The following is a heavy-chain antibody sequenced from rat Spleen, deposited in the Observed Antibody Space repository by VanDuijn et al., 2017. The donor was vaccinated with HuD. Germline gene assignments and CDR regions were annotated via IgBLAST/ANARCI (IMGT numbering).Heavy chain of an antibody. CDR2: INYDGSTT. V-gene: IGHV5-29*01. D-gene: IGHD1-11*01. CDR1: GFTFSDYY. Sequence: EVQLLESDGGLEQPGRSLKLSCVASGFTFSDYYMAWVRQAPTKGLEWVAAINYDGSTTSYRDAVTGRCTVSRDNAKSTLYLQMDSLRSEDTATDYCARRDYGGYEGYFDFWGPGTMVTVSS. CDR3: ARRDYGGYEGYFDF. J-gene: IGHJ1*01.